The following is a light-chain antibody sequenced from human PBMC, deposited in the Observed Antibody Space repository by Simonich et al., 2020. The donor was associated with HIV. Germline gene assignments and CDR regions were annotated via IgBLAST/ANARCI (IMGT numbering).Light chain of an antibody. Sequence: EIVMTQSPATLSVSPGGRATLSGRASQSGSSDLAWYQKKPGQHPRLLIYGASTRATCIPARFSGSGSGTEFTLTISSMQSEDFVIYYCQQYNTWPLLFGQGTKLEIK. J-gene: IGKJ2*01. V-gene: IGKV3-15*01. CDR2: GAS. CDR3: QQYNTWPLL. CDR1: QSGSSD.